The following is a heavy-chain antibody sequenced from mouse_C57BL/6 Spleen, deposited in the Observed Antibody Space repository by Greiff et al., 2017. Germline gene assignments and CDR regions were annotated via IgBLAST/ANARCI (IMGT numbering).Heavy chain of an antibody. CDR2: IHPNSGST. CDR1: GYTFTSYW. D-gene: IGHD2-4*01. CDR3: ARASLYYDYDDYAMDY. V-gene: IGHV1-64*01. Sequence: VQLQQPGAELVKPGASVKLSCKASGYTFTSYWMHWVKQRPGQGLEWIGMIHPNSGSTNYNEKFKSKATLTVDKSSSTAYMQLSSLTSEDSAVYYCARASLYYDYDDYAMDYWGQGTSVTVSS. J-gene: IGHJ4*01.